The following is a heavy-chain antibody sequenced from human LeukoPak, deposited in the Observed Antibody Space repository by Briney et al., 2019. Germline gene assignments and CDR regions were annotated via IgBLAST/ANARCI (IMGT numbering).Heavy chain of an antibody. CDR2: IIPIFGTA. J-gene: IGHJ6*03. Sequence: SVKVSCKASGGTFSSYAISWVRQAPGQGLEWMGGIIPIFGTANYAQKFQGRVTITADKSTSTAYMELSSLRSEDTAVYYCARELRGVIGTYYYYMDVWGKGTTVTVSS. CDR1: GGTFSSYA. D-gene: IGHD3-10*01. V-gene: IGHV1-69*06. CDR3: ARELRGVIGTYYYYMDV.